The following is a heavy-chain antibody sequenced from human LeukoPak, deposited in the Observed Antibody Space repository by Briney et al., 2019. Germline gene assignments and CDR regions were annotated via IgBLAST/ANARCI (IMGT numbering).Heavy chain of an antibody. D-gene: IGHD5-24*01. Sequence: ASVKVSCKASGYTFTSYYMHWVRQAPGQGLEWMGIINPSGGRTSYAQKFQGRVTMTRDMSTSTVYMELSSLRSEDTAVYYCARDLGRRDGYNYLYFDYWGQGTLVTVSS. V-gene: IGHV1-46*01. CDR1: GYTFTSYY. CDR2: INPSGGRT. J-gene: IGHJ4*02. CDR3: ARDLGRRDGYNYLYFDY.